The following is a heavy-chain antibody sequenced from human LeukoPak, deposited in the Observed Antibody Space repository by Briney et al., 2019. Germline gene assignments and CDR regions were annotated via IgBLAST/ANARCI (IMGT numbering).Heavy chain of an antibody. Sequence: TGGSLRLSCAASGFTFSSYAMHWVRQAPGKGLEWVAVISYDGSNKYYADSVKGRFTISRDNSKNTLYLQMNSLRAEDTAVYYCARDGGLDYYDSSGYYWGYFD. D-gene: IGHD3-22*01. CDR3: ARDGGLDYYDSSGYYWGYFD. V-gene: IGHV3-30-3*01. J-gene: IGHJ4*01. CDR2: ISYDGSNK. CDR1: GFTFSSYA.